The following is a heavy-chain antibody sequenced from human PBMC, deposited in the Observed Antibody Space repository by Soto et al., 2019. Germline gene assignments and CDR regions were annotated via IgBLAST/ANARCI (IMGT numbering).Heavy chain of an antibody. CDR1: GGSFSGYY. D-gene: IGHD6-13*01. J-gene: IGHJ4*02. CDR2: INHSGST. Sequence: SETLSLTCAVYGGSFSGYYWSWIRQPPGKGLEWIGEINHSGSTNYNPSLKSRVTISVDTSKNQFSLKLSSVTAADTAVYYCARARRGIIAAAGTSIDYWGQGTLVTVSS. V-gene: IGHV4-34*01. CDR3: ARARRGIIAAAGTSIDY.